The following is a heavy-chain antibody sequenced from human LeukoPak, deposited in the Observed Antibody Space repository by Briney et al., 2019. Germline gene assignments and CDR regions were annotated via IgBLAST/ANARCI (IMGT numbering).Heavy chain of an antibody. V-gene: IGHV4-39*07. Sequence: SETLSLTCTVSGGSISSISYYWGWIRQPPGKGLEWIGSMYHNGSTYCNPSLKSRVIISGDMSKNQFSLNLTSVTAADTAVYFCARLGVYNRSPRAFDIWGHGTMVTVSS. CDR1: GGSISSISYY. J-gene: IGHJ3*02. CDR2: MYHNGST. D-gene: IGHD1-14*01. CDR3: ARLGVYNRSPRAFDI.